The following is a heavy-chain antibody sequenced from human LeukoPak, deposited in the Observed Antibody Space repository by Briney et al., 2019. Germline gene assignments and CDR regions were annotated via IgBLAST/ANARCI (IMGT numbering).Heavy chain of an antibody. D-gene: IGHD6-6*01. CDR1: VFAFSGHW. J-gene: IGHJ4*02. CDR3: ARGPNSNWSGLDF. Sequence: TGGSMILSCTASVFAFSGHWIYWARQLPGKGLVWVSRISRTGSTTSYADSVKGRFTVSRDSAKNTLYLQVNNLRAEDTAVYYCARGPNSNWSGLDFWGQGTLLTVSS. V-gene: IGHV3-74*01. CDR2: ISRTGSTT.